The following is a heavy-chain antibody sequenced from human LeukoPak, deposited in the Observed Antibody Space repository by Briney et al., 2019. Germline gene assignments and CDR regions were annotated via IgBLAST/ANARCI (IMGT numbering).Heavy chain of an antibody. D-gene: IGHD1-20*01. J-gene: IGHJ4*02. CDR3: ASETYNWNYPDY. CDR2: IYYSGST. Sequence: PSETLSLTCTVSGGSISSSSYYWGWIRQPPGKGLEWIRSIYYSGSTYCNPSLKSRVTISVDTSKNQFSLKLSSVTAADTAVYYCASETYNWNYPDYWGQGTLVTVSS. CDR1: GGSISSSSYY. V-gene: IGHV4-39*07.